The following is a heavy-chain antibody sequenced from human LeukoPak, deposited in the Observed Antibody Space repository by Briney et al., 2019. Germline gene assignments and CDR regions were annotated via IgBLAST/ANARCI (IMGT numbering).Heavy chain of an antibody. CDR1: GGSISSYY. J-gene: IGHJ4*02. Sequence: PSETLSLTCTVSGGSISSYYWSWIRQPSGKGLEWIGYIYYSGSTNYNPSLKSRVTISVDTSKNQFSLKLSSVTAADTAVYYCARTGISGSYPVDYWGQGTLVTVSS. CDR2: IYYSGST. CDR3: ARTGISGSYPVDY. V-gene: IGHV4-59*01. D-gene: IGHD1-26*01.